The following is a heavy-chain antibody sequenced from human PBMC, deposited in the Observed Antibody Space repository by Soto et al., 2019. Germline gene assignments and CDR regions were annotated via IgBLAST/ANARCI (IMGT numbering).Heavy chain of an antibody. V-gene: IGHV1-69*06. CDR2: LIPIFGTA. J-gene: IGHJ6*02. CDR3: ASRPFTMIVVVLTPGMDV. CDR1: GGTFSSYA. Sequence: SVKVSCKASGGTFSSYAISWVRQAPGQGLKWIGGLIPIFGTANYAQKFQGRVTITADKSTSTAYMELSSLRSEDPAVYYCASRPFTMIVVVLTPGMDVWGPGAMVTVSS. D-gene: IGHD3-22*01.